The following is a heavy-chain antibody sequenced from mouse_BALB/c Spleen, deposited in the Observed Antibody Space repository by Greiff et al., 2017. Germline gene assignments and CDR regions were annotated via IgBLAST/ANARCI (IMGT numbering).Heavy chain of an antibody. CDR3: ARDRTFYYGNYDGAMDY. CDR2: ISYDGSN. Sequence: EVQLVESGPGLVKPSQSLSLTCSVTGYSITSGYYWNWIRQFPGNKLEWMGYISYDGSNNYNPSLKNRISITRDTSKNQFFLKLNSVTTEDTATYYCARDRTFYYGNYDGAMDYWGQGTSVTVSS. D-gene: IGHD2-1*01. V-gene: IGHV3-6*02. CDR1: GYSITSGYY. J-gene: IGHJ4*01.